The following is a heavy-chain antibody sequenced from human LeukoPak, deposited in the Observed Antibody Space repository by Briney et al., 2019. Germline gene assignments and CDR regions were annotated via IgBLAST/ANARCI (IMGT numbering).Heavy chain of an antibody. Sequence: SETLSLTCTVSGGSISSGSYYWSWIRQPAGKGLEWIGRIYTSGSTNYNPSLKSRVTISVDTSKNQFSLKLSSVTAADTAVYYCARNPYYDSSGYSGGQGTLVTVSS. J-gene: IGHJ4*02. CDR3: ARNPYYDSSGYS. V-gene: IGHV4-61*02. CDR1: GGSISSGSYY. CDR2: IYTSGST. D-gene: IGHD3-22*01.